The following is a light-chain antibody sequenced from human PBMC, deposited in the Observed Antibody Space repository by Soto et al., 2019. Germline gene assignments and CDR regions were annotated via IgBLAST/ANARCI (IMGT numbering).Light chain of an antibody. V-gene: IGLV2-23*01. CDR2: EDT. CDR1: SSDVGSYDL. Sequence: QSVLTQPASVSGSPGQSITISCTGTSSDVGSYDLVSWYQQPPGKAPKLMMYEDTKRPSGISSRFSGSQSGNAASLTISGLQAEDEADYYCCSYAGSGTFVFGTGTKLTVL. J-gene: IGLJ1*01. CDR3: CSYAGSGTFV.